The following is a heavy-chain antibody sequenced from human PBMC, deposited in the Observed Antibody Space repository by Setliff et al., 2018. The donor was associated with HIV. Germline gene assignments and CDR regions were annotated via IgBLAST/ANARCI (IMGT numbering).Heavy chain of an antibody. CDR2: ISHTGST. CDR3: ARVHLYDATAYYSSFES. Sequence: SETLSLTCSVSNGSINGYYWTWIRQPPGKGLEWVGYISHTGSTNFNPSLKSRVSMSVDLSKNQFALHLVSVTAADTAVYFCARVHLYDATAYYSSFESWGPGILVTVSS. J-gene: IGHJ4*02. D-gene: IGHD2-21*01. CDR1: NGSINGYY. V-gene: IGHV4-59*01.